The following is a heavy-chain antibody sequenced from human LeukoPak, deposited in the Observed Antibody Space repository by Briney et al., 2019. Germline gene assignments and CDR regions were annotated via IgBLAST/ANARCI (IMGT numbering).Heavy chain of an antibody. Sequence: PSQTLSLTCTVSGGSISSGDYYWSWIRQRPGKGLEWIGYIYYSGSTYYNPSLKSRVTISVDTSKNQFSLKLSSVTAADTAVYYCARSSTTTVVNDYWGQGTLVTVSS. J-gene: IGHJ4*02. CDR3: ARSSTTTVVNDY. CDR2: IYYSGST. CDR1: GGSISSGDYY. D-gene: IGHD4-23*01. V-gene: IGHV4-30-4*01.